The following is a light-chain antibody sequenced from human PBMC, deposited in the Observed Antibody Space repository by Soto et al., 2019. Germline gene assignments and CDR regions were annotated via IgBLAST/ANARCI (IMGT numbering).Light chain of an antibody. Sequence: DIVMTQTPLSLPVTPGEPASISCRSSQSLLDSDDGNTYLDWYLQKPGQSPQLLIYTVSYRASGVPDRFSGSGSGTDFTLKISRVEAEDVGVYYCMQALQTWTFGQGTKVDIK. CDR1: QSLLDSDDGNTY. CDR3: MQALQTWT. J-gene: IGKJ1*01. V-gene: IGKV2-40*01. CDR2: TVS.